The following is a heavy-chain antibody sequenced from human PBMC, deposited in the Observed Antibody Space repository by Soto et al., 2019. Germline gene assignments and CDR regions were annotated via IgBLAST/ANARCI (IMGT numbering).Heavy chain of an antibody. J-gene: IGHJ3*02. D-gene: IGHD3-3*01. Sequence: QVQLQESGPGLIKPSQTLSLTCTVSGGSFSSGGYYWSWIRQHPGKGLEWIAYMFYSGTTYYNPSLKSRATLSMDTSKNQFSLKLRSLTAADTAVYYCARATIFGVVYDVFDIWGQGTLVTVSS. CDR2: MFYSGTT. V-gene: IGHV4-31*03. CDR3: ARATIFGVVYDVFDI. CDR1: GGSFSSGGYY.